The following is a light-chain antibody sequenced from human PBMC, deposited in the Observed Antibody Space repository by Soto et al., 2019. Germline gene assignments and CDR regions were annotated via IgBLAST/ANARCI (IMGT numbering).Light chain of an antibody. CDR1: QGIRND. Sequence: IWMTQSPSLLSASTGDRFTISCLMSQGIRNDLGWYQQKPGKAPKLLIYAASSLQSGVPSRFSGSGSGTDFTLTISSLQPEDFATYYCLQDYNYPQTFGQGTKVDIK. CDR2: AAS. J-gene: IGKJ1*01. V-gene: IGKV1-6*01. CDR3: LQDYNYPQT.